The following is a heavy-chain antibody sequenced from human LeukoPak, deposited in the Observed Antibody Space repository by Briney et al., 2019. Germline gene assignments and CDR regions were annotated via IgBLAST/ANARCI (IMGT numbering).Heavy chain of an antibody. Sequence: PGGSLRLSCAASGFTFSSYWRHWVRQAPGKGLEWLSRINSDGSSTSYADSVKGRFTISRDNAKNTLYLQMNSLRAEDTAVYYCARDLEYSSSWYQVWFDPWGQGTLVTVSS. CDR1: GFTFSSYW. V-gene: IGHV3-74*01. CDR3: ARDLEYSSSWYQVWFDP. D-gene: IGHD6-13*01. J-gene: IGHJ5*02. CDR2: INSDGSST.